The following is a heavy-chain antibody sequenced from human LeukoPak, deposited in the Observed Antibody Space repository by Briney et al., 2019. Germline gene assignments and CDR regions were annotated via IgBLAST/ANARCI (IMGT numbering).Heavy chain of an antibody. D-gene: IGHD3-3*01. CDR3: ARTTIFGVVYYFDY. Sequence: GASVKVSCKASGYTFTGYYMHWVRQAPGQGLEWMGWINPNSGGTNYAQKFQGRVTMTRDTSISTAYMELSRLRSDDTAVYYCARTTIFGVVYYFDYWGQGTLVTVSS. CDR1: GYTFTGYY. V-gene: IGHV1-2*02. J-gene: IGHJ4*02. CDR2: INPNSGGT.